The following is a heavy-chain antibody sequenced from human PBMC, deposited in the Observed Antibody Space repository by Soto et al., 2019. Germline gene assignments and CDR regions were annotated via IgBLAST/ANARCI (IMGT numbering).Heavy chain of an antibody. CDR1: GGTFSSYT. Sequence: QVQLVQSGAEVKKPGSSVKVSCKASGGTFSSYTISWVRQAPGQGLEWMGRIIPILGIANHAQEFQGXVTXXXXXXXXXXXXXXXXXXXXXXXXXXXXXAXAXYGGKEIEPYYFDYWGQGTLVTVSS. J-gene: IGHJ4*02. CDR2: IIPILGIA. CDR3: XXAXAXYGGKEIEPYYFDY. D-gene: IGHD3-10*01. V-gene: IGHV1-69*02.